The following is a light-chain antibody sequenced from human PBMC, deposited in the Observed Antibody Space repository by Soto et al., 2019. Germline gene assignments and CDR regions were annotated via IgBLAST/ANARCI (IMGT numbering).Light chain of an antibody. J-gene: IGLJ1*01. V-gene: IGLV2-8*01. CDR1: SSDVGGYNF. Sequence: QSALTQPPSASGSPGQSVTISCTGTSSDVGGYNFVSWYQQHPGKAPKLMIYEVTKRPSGVPDRFSGSKSGNTASLTVSGLQAEDEDDYYCSSSADNKGDVLGTGTKLTVL. CDR2: EVT. CDR3: SSSADNKGDV.